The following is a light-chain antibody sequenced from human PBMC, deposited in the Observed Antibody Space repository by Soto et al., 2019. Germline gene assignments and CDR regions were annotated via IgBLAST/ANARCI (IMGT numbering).Light chain of an antibody. CDR3: CSYTTSNTRQIV. CDR1: SCDVGGYNY. CDR2: DVS. J-gene: IGLJ1*01. Sequence: SALTQPASVSGSPGQSITISCTGTSCDVGGYNYVSWYQQQPGKAPKFMIYDVSNRPSGVSNRFSGSKSGNTASLTISGLQAEEEADYYCCSYTTSNTRQIVFGTGTKVTVL. V-gene: IGLV2-14*01.